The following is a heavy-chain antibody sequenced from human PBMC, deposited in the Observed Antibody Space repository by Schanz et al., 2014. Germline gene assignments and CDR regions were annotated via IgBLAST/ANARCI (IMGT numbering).Heavy chain of an antibody. CDR1: GFTFSAYY. CDR2: ISDSGDST. Sequence: QVQLVDSGGGLVKPGGSLRLSCAASGFTFSAYYMTWIRQAPGKGLAWVSDISDSGDSTHYADSVKGRFTISRDNAKNSLFLQMNSLSAEDTAVYYCAKVAPAATDLDSWGLGTLVTVSS. D-gene: IGHD2-2*01. CDR3: AKVAPAATDLDS. V-gene: IGHV3-11*01. J-gene: IGHJ4*02.